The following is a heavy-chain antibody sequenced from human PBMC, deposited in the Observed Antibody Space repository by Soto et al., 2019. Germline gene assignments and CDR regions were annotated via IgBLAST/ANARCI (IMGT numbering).Heavy chain of an antibody. CDR3: ARGGYCISTSCYGYYYYYGMDV. CDR1: GYTFTGYY. V-gene: IGHV1-2*04. D-gene: IGHD2-2*01. Sequence: ASVKVSCKASGYTFTGYYMHWVQQAPGQGLEWMGWINPNSGGTNYAQKFQGWVTMTRDTSISTAYMELSRLRSDDTAVYYCARGGYCISTSCYGYYYYYGMDVWGQGTTVTVSS. CDR2: INPNSGGT. J-gene: IGHJ6*02.